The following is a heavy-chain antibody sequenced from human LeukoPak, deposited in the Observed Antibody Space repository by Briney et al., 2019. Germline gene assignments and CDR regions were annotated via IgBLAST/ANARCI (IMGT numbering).Heavy chain of an antibody. CDR1: GGSISSYY. CDR3: ARVPYYDFWSGYFNPGYYYGMDV. V-gene: IGHV4-59*01. Sequence: PSETLSLTCTVSGGSISSYYWSWIRQPPGKGLEWIGYIYYSGSTNYNPSLKSRVTISVDTSKNQFSLKLSSVTAADTAVYYCARVPYYDFWSGYFNPGYYYGMDVWGQGTTVTVSS. CDR2: IYYSGST. J-gene: IGHJ6*02. D-gene: IGHD3-3*01.